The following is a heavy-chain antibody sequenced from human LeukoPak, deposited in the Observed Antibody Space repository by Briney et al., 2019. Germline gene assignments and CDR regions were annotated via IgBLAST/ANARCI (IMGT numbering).Heavy chain of an antibody. J-gene: IGHJ4*02. D-gene: IGHD3-22*01. V-gene: IGHV4-39*01. CDR2: IYYSGTT. CDR1: GGSISSSSDY. Sequence: SETLSLTCTVSGGSISSSSDYWGWIRQPPGKGLEYIGSIYYSGTTYYNPSLKSRVSMSVDMSKNQFSLKLSSVTAADTAVYYCARHYYDSSGYRRDYYFDYWGQGTLITVS. CDR3: ARHYYDSSGYRRDYYFDY.